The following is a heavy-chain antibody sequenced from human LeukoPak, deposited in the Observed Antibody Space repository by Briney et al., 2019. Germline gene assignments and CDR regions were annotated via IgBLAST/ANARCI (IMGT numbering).Heavy chain of an antibody. CDR1: GFSFGSYK. CDR2: ISSGSSP. J-gene: IGHJ4*02. D-gene: IGHD3-22*01. Sequence: GGSLRLSCAGSGFSFGSYKMGWVRQAPGKGLEWVSFISSGSSPYYSDSAKSRFTISRDNSKDTLYLQMNSLRDDDTAVYYCARRNYYDSSGINYYFDYWGQGTLVTVSS. V-gene: IGHV3-53*01. CDR3: ARRNYYDSSGINYYFDY.